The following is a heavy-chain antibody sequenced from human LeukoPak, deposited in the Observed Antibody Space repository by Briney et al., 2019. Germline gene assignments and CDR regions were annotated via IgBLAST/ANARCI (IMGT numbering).Heavy chain of an antibody. CDR1: GRSISSYY. D-gene: IGHD2-2*02. CDR2: LYNRGST. Sequence: WDTLSLLCTVSGRSISSYYWRWIPQPAGKALEWIGRLYNRGSTNHNPSLKSPVTMSVDTSKNQFSLKLSSVTAADTAVYYCARDRYCSSTSCYTAGGWFDPWGQGTLVTVSS. CDR3: ARDRYCSSTSCYTAGGWFDP. J-gene: IGHJ5*02. V-gene: IGHV4-4*07.